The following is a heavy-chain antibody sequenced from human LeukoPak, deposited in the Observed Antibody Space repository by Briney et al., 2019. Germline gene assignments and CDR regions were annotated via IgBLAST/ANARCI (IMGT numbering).Heavy chain of an antibody. J-gene: IGHJ5*02. D-gene: IGHD2-2*02. CDR1: GGSFSGYY. CDR2: INHSGST. V-gene: IGHV4-34*01. CDR3: ARGRYCSSTSCHIRRFDP. Sequence: SETLSLTCAVYGGSFSGYYWSWIRQPPGKGLEGIGEINHSGSTNYNPSLNSRVTISVDTSKNQFSLKLSSVTAADTAVYYCARGRYCSSTSCHIRRFDPWGQGTLVTASS.